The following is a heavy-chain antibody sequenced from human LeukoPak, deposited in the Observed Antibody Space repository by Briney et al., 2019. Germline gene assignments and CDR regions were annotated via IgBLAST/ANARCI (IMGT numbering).Heavy chain of an antibody. CDR2: IYYSGST. D-gene: IGHD4-11*01. Sequence: SETLSLTCTVSGGSISGTYYWSWIRQHPGKGLEWIGYIYYSGSTYYNPSLKSRVTISVDTSKNQFSLKLSSVTAADTAVYYCARLSVTTSYYYYGMDVWGQGTTVTVSS. V-gene: IGHV4-31*03. J-gene: IGHJ6*02. CDR1: GGSISGTYY. CDR3: ARLSVTTSYYYYGMDV.